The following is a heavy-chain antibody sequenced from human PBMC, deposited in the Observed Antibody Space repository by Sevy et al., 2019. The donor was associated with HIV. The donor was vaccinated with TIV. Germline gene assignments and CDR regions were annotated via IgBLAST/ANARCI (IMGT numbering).Heavy chain of an antibody. V-gene: IGHV3-9*01. D-gene: IGHD3-22*01. CDR3: AKDTLPYYDSSGGSFQH. CDR2: ISWNSGSI. J-gene: IGHJ1*01. Sequence: GGSLRRSCAASGFTFDDYAMHWVRQAPGKGLEWVSGISWNSGSIGYADSVKGRFTISRDNAKNPLYLQMNSLRAEDTALYYCAKDTLPYYDSSGGSFQHWGQGTLVTVSS. CDR1: GFTFDDYA.